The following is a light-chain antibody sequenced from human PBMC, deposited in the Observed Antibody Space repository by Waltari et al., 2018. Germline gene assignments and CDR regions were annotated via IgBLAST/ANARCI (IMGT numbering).Light chain of an antibody. Sequence: SSELTQPASVSVSLGQTAVITCSGDILATKYGRWFQQKPGQAPVLFIYKDIERPSGLPDRFSGSSSGTTLPLTFSGAQVEDEAAYYCYSAADNHRVLFGGGTKLTVL. CDR1: ILATKY. V-gene: IGLV3-27*01. J-gene: IGLJ2*01. CDR2: KDI. CDR3: YSAADNHRVL.